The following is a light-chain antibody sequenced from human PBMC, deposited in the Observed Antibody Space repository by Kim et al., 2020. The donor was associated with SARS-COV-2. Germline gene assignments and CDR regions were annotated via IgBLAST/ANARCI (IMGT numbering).Light chain of an antibody. Sequence: SPGERATFSCRASQSVSGSYSAWYQQKPGHAPRLLIYDTSTRATGIPDTFSGSGSGTDFTLTISRLEPEDFAVYYCQQYGSSPQSFVQATKVDIK. CDR1: QSVSGSY. J-gene: IGKJ1*01. V-gene: IGKV3-20*01. CDR2: DTS. CDR3: QQYGSSPQS.